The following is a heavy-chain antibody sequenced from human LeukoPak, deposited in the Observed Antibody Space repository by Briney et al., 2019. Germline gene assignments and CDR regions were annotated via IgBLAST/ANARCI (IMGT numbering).Heavy chain of an antibody. CDR1: GGSISSSSYY. CDR2: TYYSGST. V-gene: IGHV4-39*07. Sequence: SETLSLTCTVSGGSISSSSYYWGWIRQPPGKGLEWIGSTYYSGSTYYNPSLKSRVTISVDTSKNQFSLKLSSVTAADTAVYYCARDGAVAGTVDYWGQGTLVTVSS. CDR3: ARDGAVAGTVDY. D-gene: IGHD6-19*01. J-gene: IGHJ4*02.